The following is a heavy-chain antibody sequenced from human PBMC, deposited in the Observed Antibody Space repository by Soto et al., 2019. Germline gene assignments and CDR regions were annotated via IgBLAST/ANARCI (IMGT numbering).Heavy chain of an antibody. CDR3: AKEPPRRIAVAEWFDP. Sequence: PGGSLRLSCAASGFTFSSYAMSWVRQAPGKGLEWVSAISGSGGSTYYADSVKGRFTISRDNSKNTLYLQMNSLRAEDTAEKNCAKEPPRRIAVAEWFDPWGQGTLVTVPS. V-gene: IGHV3-23*01. J-gene: IGHJ5*02. CDR2: ISGSGGST. D-gene: IGHD6-19*01. CDR1: GFTFSSYA.